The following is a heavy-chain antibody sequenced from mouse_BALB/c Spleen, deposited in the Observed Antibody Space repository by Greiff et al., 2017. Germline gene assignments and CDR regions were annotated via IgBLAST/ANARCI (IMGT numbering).Heavy chain of an antibody. J-gene: IGHJ2*01. V-gene: IGHV1-82*01. Sequence: VQGVESGPELVKPGASVKISCKASGYAFSSSWMNWVKQRPGQGLEWIGRIYPGDGDTNYNGKFKGKATLTADKSSSTAYMQLSSLTSVDSAVYFCARGDYDASFDYWGQGTTLTVSS. D-gene: IGHD2-4*01. CDR1: GYAFSSSW. CDR3: ARGDYDASFDY. CDR2: IYPGDGDT.